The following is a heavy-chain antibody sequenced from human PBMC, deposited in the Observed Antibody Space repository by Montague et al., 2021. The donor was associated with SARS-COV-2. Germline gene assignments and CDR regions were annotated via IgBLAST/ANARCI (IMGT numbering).Heavy chain of an antibody. CDR1: VRCMSSSSQE. D-gene: IGHD2-2*02. CDR3: ARDPSRQPLLYPIGDYYYGMDV. J-gene: IGHJ6*02. CDR2: TYYSGST. V-gene: IGHV4-39*07. Sequence: SETLSLTCAGAVRCMSSSSQEWIGRRHVRGPGPLWIGRTYYSGSTYYNPSLKSRVTISVDTSKNQFSLKLSSVTAADTAVYYCARDPSRQPLLYPIGDYYYGMDVWGQGTTVTVSS.